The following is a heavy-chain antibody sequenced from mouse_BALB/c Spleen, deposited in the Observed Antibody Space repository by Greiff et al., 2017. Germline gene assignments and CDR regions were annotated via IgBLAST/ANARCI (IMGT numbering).Heavy chain of an antibody. CDR3: ARDNYYGSSYVYWYFDV. CDR2: INSNGGST. Sequence: EVQGVESGGGLVQPGGSLKLSCAASGFTFSSYGMSWVRQTPDKRLELVATINSNGGSTYYPDSVKGRFTISRDNAKNTLYLQMSSLKSEDTAMYYCARDNYYGSSYVYWYFDVWGAGTTVTVSS. J-gene: IGHJ1*01. V-gene: IGHV5-6-3*01. CDR1: GFTFSSYG. D-gene: IGHD1-1*01.